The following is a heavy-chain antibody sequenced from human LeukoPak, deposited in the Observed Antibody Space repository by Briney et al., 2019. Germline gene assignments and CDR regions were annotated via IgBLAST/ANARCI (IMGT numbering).Heavy chain of an antibody. CDR2: IYFSGST. Sequence: PSQTLSLTCTVSGGSISSGGYYWSWIRQHPGKGLEWIGYIYFSGSTYYNPSLKSRVTISVDTSKNQFSLKLSSVTAADTAVYYCARGYTSSLRYFGYWGQGTLVTVSS. CDR1: GGSISSGGYY. J-gene: IGHJ4*02. D-gene: IGHD6-13*01. V-gene: IGHV4-31*03. CDR3: ARGYTSSLRYFGY.